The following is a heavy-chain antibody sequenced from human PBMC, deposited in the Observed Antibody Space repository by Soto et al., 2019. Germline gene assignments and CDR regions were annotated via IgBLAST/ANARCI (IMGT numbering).Heavy chain of an antibody. CDR3: ARDGLVGYSGYDYPYYYYGMDV. J-gene: IGHJ6*02. Sequence: QVQLVESGGGVVQPGRSLRLSCAASGFTFSSYGMHWVRQAPGKGLEWVAVLWYDGSNKYYADSVKGRFTISRENSKNTLYLQMISLRAEDTAVYYCARDGLVGYSGYDYPYYYYGMDVWGQGTTVTVS. CDR2: LWYDGSNK. V-gene: IGHV3-33*01. CDR1: GFTFSSYG. D-gene: IGHD5-12*01.